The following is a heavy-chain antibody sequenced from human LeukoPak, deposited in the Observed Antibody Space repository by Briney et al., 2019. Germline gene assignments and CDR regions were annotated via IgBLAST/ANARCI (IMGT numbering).Heavy chain of an antibody. J-gene: IGHJ4*02. CDR3: AEGEEGFDY. V-gene: IGHV3-30*03. CDR1: GFTFSSYG. CDR2: ISYDGSNK. Sequence: GRSLRLSCAASGFTFSSYGMHWVRQAPGKGLEWVAVISYDGSNKYYADSVKGRFTISRDNSKNTLYLRMNSLRAEDTAVYYCAEGEEGFDYWGQGTLVTVSS.